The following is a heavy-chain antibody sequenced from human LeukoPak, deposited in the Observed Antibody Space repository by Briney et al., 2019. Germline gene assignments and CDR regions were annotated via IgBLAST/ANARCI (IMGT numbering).Heavy chain of an antibody. D-gene: IGHD2-2*01. J-gene: IGHJ4*02. V-gene: IGHV4-31*03. CDR2: IYYSGST. Sequence: SQTLSLTCTVSGGSISSGGYYWSWIRQHPGKGLEWIWYIYYSGSTYYNPSLKSRVTISVDTSKNQFSLKLSSVTAADTAVYYCARGEYCSSTSCYGDYWGQGTLVTVSS. CDR3: ARGEYCSSTSCYGDY. CDR1: GGSISSGGYY.